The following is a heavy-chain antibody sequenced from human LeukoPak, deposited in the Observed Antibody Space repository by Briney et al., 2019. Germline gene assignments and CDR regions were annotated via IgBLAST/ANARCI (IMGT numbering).Heavy chain of an antibody. CDR2: ITPFNGNT. V-gene: IGHV1-45*02. J-gene: IGHJ5*02. CDR1: GYTFTYRY. Sequence: SVKVSCKASGYTFTYRYLHWVRQAPGQALEWMGWITPFNGNTNYAQKFQDRVTITRDTSASTAYMELSSLRSEDTAVYYCTRAYIAALSWFDPWGQGTLVTVSS. D-gene: IGHD6-6*01. CDR3: TRAYIAALSWFDP.